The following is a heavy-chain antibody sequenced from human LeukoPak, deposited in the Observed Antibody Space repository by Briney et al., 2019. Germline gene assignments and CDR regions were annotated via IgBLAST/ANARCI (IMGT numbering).Heavy chain of an antibody. CDR3: ARVTGYSSSDVVYNWFDP. CDR1: GGSISSYY. V-gene: IGHV4-59*01. D-gene: IGHD6-13*01. Sequence: PSETLSLTCTVSGGSISSYYRSWIRQPPGKGLEWIGYIYYSGSTNYNPSLKSRVTISVDTSKNQFSLKLSSVTAADTAVYYCARVTGYSSSDVVYNWFDPWGQGTLVTVSS. J-gene: IGHJ5*02. CDR2: IYYSGST.